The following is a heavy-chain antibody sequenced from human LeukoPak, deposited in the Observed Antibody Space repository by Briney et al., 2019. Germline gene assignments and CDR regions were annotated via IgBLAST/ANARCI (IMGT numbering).Heavy chain of an antibody. V-gene: IGHV6-1*01. D-gene: IGHD6-13*01. J-gene: IGHJ4*02. Sequence: HSQTLSLTCANSGDSVSSNSAAWNWIRQSPSRGLEWLGRTYYRSKWYNDYAVSVKSRITINPDTSKNQFSLQLNSVTPEDTAVYYCARDQVIAAVGTVDYWGQGTLVTVSS. CDR1: GDSVSSNSAA. CDR2: TYYRSKWYN. CDR3: ARDQVIAAVGTVDY.